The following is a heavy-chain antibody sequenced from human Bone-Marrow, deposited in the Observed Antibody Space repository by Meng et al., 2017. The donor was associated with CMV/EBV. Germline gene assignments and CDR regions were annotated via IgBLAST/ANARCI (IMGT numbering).Heavy chain of an antibody. CDR2: MNPNSGNT. CDR3: ATGVADFEY. V-gene: IGHV1-8*01. D-gene: IGHD6-19*01. CDR1: GYPFTSYD. Sequence: QVQLVQSGAELKKPGASVKVSCKASGYPFTSYDINSVRQAAGQGLEWMVWMNPNSGNTDYAQKFQGRVTMTRNISKSTAYMDLSSLRSEDTAVYYCATGVADFEYWGQGTLVTVSS. J-gene: IGHJ4*02.